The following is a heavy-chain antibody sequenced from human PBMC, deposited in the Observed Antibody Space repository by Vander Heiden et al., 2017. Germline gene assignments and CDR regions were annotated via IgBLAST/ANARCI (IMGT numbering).Heavy chain of an antibody. CDR3: ARGHYYYGSGSYYNPKKYYYYYGMDV. J-gene: IGHJ6*02. V-gene: IGHV1-69*01. Sequence: SYAISWVRQAPGQGLEWMGGIIPIFGTANYAQKFQGRVTITADESTSTAYMELSSLRSEDTAVYYCARGHYYYGSGSYYNPKKYYYYYGMDVWGQGTTVTVSS. D-gene: IGHD3-10*01. CDR1: SYA. CDR2: IIPIFGTA.